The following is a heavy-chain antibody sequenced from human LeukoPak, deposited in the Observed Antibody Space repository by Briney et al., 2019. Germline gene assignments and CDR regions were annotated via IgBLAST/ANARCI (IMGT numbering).Heavy chain of an antibody. Sequence: GGSLRLSCAASGFTSSSYWRRWVRQAPGKGLEWVSRINSDGSSTNYADSVKGRFTISRDNAKNTLYLQMNSLRAEATAVYYCARVKGYYDSSGRYYFDYWGQGTLVTVSS. CDR3: ARVKGYYDSSGRYYFDY. CDR2: INSDGSST. CDR1: GFTSSSYW. J-gene: IGHJ4*02. D-gene: IGHD3-22*01. V-gene: IGHV3-74*01.